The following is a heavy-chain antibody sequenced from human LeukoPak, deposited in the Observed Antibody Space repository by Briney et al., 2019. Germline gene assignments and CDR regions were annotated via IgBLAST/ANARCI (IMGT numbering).Heavy chain of an antibody. D-gene: IGHD6-13*01. CDR3: AGRTRQQLATNDAFDI. CDR1: GGTFSSYA. J-gene: IGHJ3*02. CDR2: IIPIFGTA. V-gene: IGHV1-69*13. Sequence: SVKVSCKASGGTFSSYAISWVRQAPGQGLEWMGGIIPIFGTANYAQKFQGRVTITADESTSTAYMELSSLRSEDTAVYYCAGRTRQQLATNDAFDIWGQGTMVTVSS.